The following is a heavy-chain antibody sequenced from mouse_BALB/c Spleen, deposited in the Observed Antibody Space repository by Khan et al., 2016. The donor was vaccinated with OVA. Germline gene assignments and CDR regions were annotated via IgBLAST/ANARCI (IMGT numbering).Heavy chain of an antibody. J-gene: IGHJ2*01. CDR1: GYSITSGYC. D-gene: IGHD1-2*01. Sequence: EVELVESGPGLVKPSQSLSLTCTVTGYSITSGYCWNWIRQFPGNKLEWMGYISYSGSINYNPSLKSRISITRDTSKNQFFLQLNSVTTEDTATYYCARTARIKYWGQGTTLTVSS. V-gene: IGHV3-1*02. CDR3: ARTARIKY. CDR2: ISYSGSI.